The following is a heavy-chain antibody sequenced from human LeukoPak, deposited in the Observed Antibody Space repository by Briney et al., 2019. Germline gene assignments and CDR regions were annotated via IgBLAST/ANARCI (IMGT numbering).Heavy chain of an antibody. Sequence: GGSLRLSCAASGFTFSSYVMSWVRQAPGKGLEWVSVIYSDCSTYYSDSVRGRFTISRDNSKNTLFLQMNSLRAEDTAVYYCARERIYFGSGGDLTDARPFYYYGLDVWGQGTTVTVSS. V-gene: IGHV3-53*01. CDR1: GFTFSSYV. D-gene: IGHD3-10*01. J-gene: IGHJ6*02. CDR2: IYSDCST. CDR3: ARERIYFGSGGDLTDARPFYYYGLDV.